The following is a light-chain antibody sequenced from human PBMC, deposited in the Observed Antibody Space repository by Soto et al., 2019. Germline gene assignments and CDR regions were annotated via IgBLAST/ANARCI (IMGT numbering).Light chain of an antibody. CDR3: QQYGSSGT. J-gene: IGKJ1*01. V-gene: IGKV3-20*01. CDR2: GAS. CDR1: QSVSNNY. Sequence: XILLTQSPCTLSLSPGERSTLSCRSSQSVSNNYLAWYQQKPGQAPRLLIYGASNRATGITDSFSGSGSGTDFTLTISRLEPEDFAVYYCQQYGSSGTFGQGTKVDIK.